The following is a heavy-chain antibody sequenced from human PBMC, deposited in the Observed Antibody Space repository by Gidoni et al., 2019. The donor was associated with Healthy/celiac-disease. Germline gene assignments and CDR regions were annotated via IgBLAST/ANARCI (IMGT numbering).Heavy chain of an antibody. CDR3: AKVATDYYYYYYMDV. CDR1: GFTFRSYA. J-gene: IGHJ6*03. Sequence: DVQLLESGGGLVQPGGSLRLSCAASGFTFRSYAMSWVRQAPGKGLEWVSAISGSGGSTYYADSVKGRFTISRDNAKNTLYLQMNSLRAEDTAVYDCAKVATDYYYYYYMDVGGKGTTVTVSS. CDR2: ISGSGGST. D-gene: IGHD1-26*01. V-gene: IGHV3-23*01.